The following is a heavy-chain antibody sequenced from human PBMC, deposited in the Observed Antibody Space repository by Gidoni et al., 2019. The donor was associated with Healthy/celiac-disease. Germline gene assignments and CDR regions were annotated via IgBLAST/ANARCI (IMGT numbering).Heavy chain of an antibody. CDR2: IKQDGSEK. J-gene: IGHJ4*02. CDR1: GFTFSSYW. V-gene: IGHV3-7*01. Sequence: EVQLVESGGGLVQPGGSLRLSCAASGFTFSSYWMSWVRQAPGKGLEWVANIKQDGSEKYYVDSVKGRFTISRDNAKNSLYLQMNSLRAEDTAVYYCARGSSLWFGELSDYWGQGTLVTVSS. D-gene: IGHD3-10*01. CDR3: ARGSSLWFGELSDY.